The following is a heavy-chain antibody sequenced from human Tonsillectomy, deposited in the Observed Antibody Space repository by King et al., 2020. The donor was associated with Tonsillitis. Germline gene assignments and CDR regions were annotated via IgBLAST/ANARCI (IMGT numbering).Heavy chain of an antibody. CDR3: AREVPIYYYYMDV. Sequence: VQLVESGGGLVQPGGSLRLSCAASGFTFSSYWMHWVRQAPGKGLVWVSRINSDGSSTSYADSVKGRFTISRDNAKNTLSLQMNSLRAEDTAVYYCAREVPIYYYYMDVWGKGTTVTVSS. CDR1: GFTFSSYW. V-gene: IGHV3-74*01. CDR2: INSDGSST. J-gene: IGHJ6*03. D-gene: IGHD1-1*01.